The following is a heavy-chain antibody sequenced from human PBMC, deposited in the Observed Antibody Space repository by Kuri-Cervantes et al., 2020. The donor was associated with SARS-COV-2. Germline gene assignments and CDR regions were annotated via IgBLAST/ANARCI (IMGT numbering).Heavy chain of an antibody. J-gene: IGHJ4*02. D-gene: IGHD6-13*01. Sequence: ASVKVSCKASGYIFITFDINWLRQATGQGLEWMGWISPKNGNTDFAQNFQGRIAFTRETSINTAYMEQSSLTSEDTAVYYCARGITAGVDYWGQGTLVTVSS. CDR3: ARGITAGVDY. CDR1: GYIFITFD. V-gene: IGHV1-8*03. CDR2: ISPKNGNT.